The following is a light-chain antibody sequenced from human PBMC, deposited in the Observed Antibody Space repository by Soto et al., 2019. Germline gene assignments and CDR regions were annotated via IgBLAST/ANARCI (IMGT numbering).Light chain of an antibody. CDR1: SSDVGGYNY. V-gene: IGLV2-8*01. CDR2: EVS. J-gene: IGLJ2*01. Sequence: QSVLTQPPSASGSPGQSVTISCTGTSSDVGGYNYVSWYQQHPGKAPKLMIYEVSKRPSGVPDRFSGSKSGNTASLTVSGLQAEDEAAYYCGSYAGSNIVIFGAGTKLTVL. CDR3: GSYAGSNIVI.